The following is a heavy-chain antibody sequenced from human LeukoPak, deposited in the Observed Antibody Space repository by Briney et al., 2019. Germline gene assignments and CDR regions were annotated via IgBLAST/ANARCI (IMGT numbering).Heavy chain of an antibody. Sequence: SETLSLTCTVSGGSISSGSYYWSWIRQPAGKGLEWIGRIYTSGSTNYNPSLKSRVTISVDTSKNQFSLKLSSVTDADTAVYYCARDREQQLARGWFDPWGQGTLVTVSS. D-gene: IGHD6-13*01. J-gene: IGHJ5*02. CDR1: GGSISSGSYY. V-gene: IGHV4-61*02. CDR2: IYTSGST. CDR3: ARDREQQLARGWFDP.